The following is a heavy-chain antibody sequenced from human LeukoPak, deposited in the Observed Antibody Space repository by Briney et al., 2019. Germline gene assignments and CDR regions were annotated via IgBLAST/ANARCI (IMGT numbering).Heavy chain of an antibody. CDR1: GFTFSSYS. Sequence: GGSLRLSCAASGFTFSSYSMNWVRQAPGKGLEWVSYISSSSSTIYYADSVKGRFTVSRDNSKNTLYVQMKSLRAEDTAVYYCAKDFVVVPGNVNYFDYWGQGTLVTVSS. J-gene: IGHJ4*02. V-gene: IGHV3-48*01. D-gene: IGHD2-21*02. CDR2: ISSSSSTI. CDR3: AKDFVVVPGNVNYFDY.